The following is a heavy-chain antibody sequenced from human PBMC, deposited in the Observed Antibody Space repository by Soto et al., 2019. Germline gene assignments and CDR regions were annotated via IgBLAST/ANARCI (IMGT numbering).Heavy chain of an antibody. Sequence: QVQLVESGGGVVQPGRSLRLSCAASGFTFSSYGMQWVRQAPGKGLEWVAVISYDGSNKYYADSVKGRFTISRDNSKNTLYLQMNSLRAEDTAVYYCAKDADYSNYYYYSCGMDVWGQGTTVTVSS. D-gene: IGHD4-4*01. CDR3: AKDADYSNYYYYSCGMDV. CDR2: ISYDGSNK. V-gene: IGHV3-30*18. J-gene: IGHJ6*02. CDR1: GFTFSSYG.